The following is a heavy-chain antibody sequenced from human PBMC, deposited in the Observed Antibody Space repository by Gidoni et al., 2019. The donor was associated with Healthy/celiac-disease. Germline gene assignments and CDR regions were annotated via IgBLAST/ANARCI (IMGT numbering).Heavy chain of an antibody. CDR1: GGSISSYY. CDR3: ARSGSSGYFGRVSDAATAMGAYYYYGMDV. J-gene: IGHJ6*02. Sequence: QVQLQESGPGLVKPSETLSLTCTVSGGSISSYYWRWIRQPPGTGLEWIGYIYYSGSTNYNPSLKSRVTISVDTSKNQFSLKLSSVTAADTAVYYCARSGSSGYFGRVSDAATAMGAYYYYGMDVWGQGTTVTVSS. V-gene: IGHV4-59*01. D-gene: IGHD3-22*01. CDR2: IYYSGST.